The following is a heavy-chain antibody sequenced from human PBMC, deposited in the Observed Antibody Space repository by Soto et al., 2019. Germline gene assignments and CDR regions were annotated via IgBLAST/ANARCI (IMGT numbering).Heavy chain of an antibody. V-gene: IGHV4-61*05. J-gene: IGHJ5*02. D-gene: IGHD5-18*01. CDR2: VYSSGST. Sequence: PSETLSLTCSVSGGSISSSSYYWGWIRQPPGRGLEWIGHVYSSGSTNYNPSLESRVTISVDTSKNQFSLKLTSLTAADTAVYYCARRVQANSAVVQGNWLDPWGQGTLVTVSS. CDR1: GGSISSSSYY. CDR3: ARRVQANSAVVQGNWLDP.